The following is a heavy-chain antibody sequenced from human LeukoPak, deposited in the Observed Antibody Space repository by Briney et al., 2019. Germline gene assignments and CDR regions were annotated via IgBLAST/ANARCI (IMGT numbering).Heavy chain of an antibody. CDR2: INPSGGST. V-gene: IGHV1-46*01. D-gene: IGHD4-17*01. J-gene: IGHJ5*02. CDR1: GYTFTSYY. CDR3: ARVVGDYGDYNWFDP. Sequence: ASVKVSCRASGYTFTSYYMHWVRQAPGQGLEWMGIINPSGGSTSYAQKFQGRVTMTRDTSTSTVYMELSSLRSEDTAAYYCARVVGDYGDYNWFDPWGQGTLVTVSS.